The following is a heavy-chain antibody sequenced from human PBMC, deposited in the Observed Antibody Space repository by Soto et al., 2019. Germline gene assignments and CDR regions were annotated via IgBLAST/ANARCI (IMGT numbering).Heavy chain of an antibody. Sequence: GGSLRLSCAASGFIFSTSAMNWVRQAPGKGLEWVSSISVSGGRIYYADSVKGRFTISRDNSKNTLYLQMNSLRAEDTAVYYSAKDACGTECFSHFDYWGQGALVTVSS. CDR2: ISVSGGRI. J-gene: IGHJ4*02. V-gene: IGHV3-23*01. CDR1: GFIFSTSA. CDR3: AKDACGTECFSHFDY. D-gene: IGHD2-21*01.